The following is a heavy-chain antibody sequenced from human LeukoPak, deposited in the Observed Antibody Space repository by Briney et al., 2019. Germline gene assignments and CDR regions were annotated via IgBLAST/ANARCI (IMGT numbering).Heavy chain of an antibody. CDR2: IIPIFGTA. D-gene: IGHD2-21*02. CDR3: ATGGGGDRNWLDP. V-gene: IGHV1-69*06. J-gene: IGHJ5*02. CDR1: GGTFSSYA. Sequence: ASVKVSCKASGGTFSSYAISWVRQAPGQGLEWMGGIIPIFGTANYAQSFQDRVTITADKSTKTAYMELSSLTSEDTAVYYCATGGGGDRNWLDPWGQGTLVTVSS.